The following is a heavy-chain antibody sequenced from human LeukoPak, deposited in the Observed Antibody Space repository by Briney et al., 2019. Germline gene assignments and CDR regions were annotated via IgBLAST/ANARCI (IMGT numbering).Heavy chain of an antibody. CDR1: GFTFSDYH. V-gene: IGHV3-11*01. Sequence: GGSLRLSCAASGFTFSDYHMSWIRQAPGKGLEWVSYISASSTDIHYPDSVKGRFTISRDDAKNSLYLQMNSLRAEDTAVYYCARDRCSGGGCYYYYMDVWGKGTTVTISS. CDR3: ARDRCSGGGCYYYYMDV. CDR2: ISASSTDI. J-gene: IGHJ6*03. D-gene: IGHD2-15*01.